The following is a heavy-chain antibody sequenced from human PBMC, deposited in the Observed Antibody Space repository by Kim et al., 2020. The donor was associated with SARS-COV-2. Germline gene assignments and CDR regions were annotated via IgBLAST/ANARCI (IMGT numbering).Heavy chain of an antibody. CDR3: ARTSTVTKLFDY. D-gene: IGHD4-17*01. V-gene: IGHV2-70*01. J-gene: IGHJ4*02. Sequence: YYSTSLKTRLTISKDTSKNQVVLTMTNMDPVDTATYYCARTSTVTKLFDYWGQGTLVTVSS.